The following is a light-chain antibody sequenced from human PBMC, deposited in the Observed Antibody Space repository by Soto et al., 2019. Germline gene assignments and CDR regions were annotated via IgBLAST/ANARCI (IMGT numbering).Light chain of an antibody. CDR1: SSDVGGYNY. CDR2: EVS. CDR3: SSYAGSLYV. J-gene: IGLJ1*01. V-gene: IGLV2-14*01. Sequence: QSALTQPASVSGSPGQSIAISCTGTSSDVGGYNYVSWYQHHPGKAPKLMIYEVSNRPSGVSNRFSGSKSGNTASLTISGLQAEDEADYYCSSYAGSLYVFGTGTKLTVL.